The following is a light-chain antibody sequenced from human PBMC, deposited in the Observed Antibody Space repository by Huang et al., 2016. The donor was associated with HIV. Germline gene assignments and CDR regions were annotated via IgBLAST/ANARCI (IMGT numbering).Light chain of an antibody. CDR3: QQYNNRYT. J-gene: IGKJ2*01. CDR1: QSVSSN. CDR2: GAA. Sequence: IVMTQSPGTLSVSPGERATLSCRASQSVSSNLAWYQQTAGQAPRLLIDGAATRATGIPARFSGSGSGTEFTLTISSLQSEDFAIYYCQQYNNRYTFGPGTKLEIK. V-gene: IGKV3-15*01.